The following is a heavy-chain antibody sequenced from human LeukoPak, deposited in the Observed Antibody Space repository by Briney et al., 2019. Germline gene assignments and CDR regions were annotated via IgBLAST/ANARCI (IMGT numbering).Heavy chain of an antibody. CDR1: GFTFTSYA. CDR3: AKALGYCSSTSCGPFDP. V-gene: IGHV3-23*01. CDR2: ISASGDST. Sequence: PGGSLRLSCAASGFTFTSYAMTWVRQAPGKGLDWVSTISASGDSTYYADSVKGRFAISRDNSKNTLYLQINSLRAEETAVYYCAKALGYCSSTSCGPFDPWGQGTLVTVSS. J-gene: IGHJ5*02. D-gene: IGHD2-2*01.